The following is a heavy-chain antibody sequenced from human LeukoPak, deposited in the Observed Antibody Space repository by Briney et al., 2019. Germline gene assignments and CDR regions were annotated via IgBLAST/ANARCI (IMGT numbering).Heavy chain of an antibody. CDR1: GGSISSSSYY. V-gene: IGHV4-39*01. Sequence: SETLSLTCTVSGGSISSSSYYWGWIRQPPGKELEWIGSIYYSGSTYYNPSLKSRVTISVDTSKNQFSLKLSSVTAADTAVYYCARRAVGYCSSTSCPSSGFDPWGQGTLVTVSS. D-gene: IGHD2-2*01. CDR3: ARRAVGYCSSTSCPSSGFDP. CDR2: IYYSGST. J-gene: IGHJ5*02.